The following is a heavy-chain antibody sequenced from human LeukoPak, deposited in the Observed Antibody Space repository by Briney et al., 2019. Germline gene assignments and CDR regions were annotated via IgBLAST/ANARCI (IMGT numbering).Heavy chain of an antibody. V-gene: IGHV3-23*01. CDR1: GFTFSSYA. CDR2: ISGSGGST. D-gene: IGHD3-3*01. J-gene: IGHJ4*02. CDR3: AKGRIFGVVTYFDY. Sequence: TGGSLRLSCAASGFTFSSYAMSWVRQAPGKGLEWVSAISGSGGSTYYADSVKGRFTISRDNSKNTLYLQMNSLRAEDTAVYYCAKGRIFGVVTYFDYWGQGTLVTVSS.